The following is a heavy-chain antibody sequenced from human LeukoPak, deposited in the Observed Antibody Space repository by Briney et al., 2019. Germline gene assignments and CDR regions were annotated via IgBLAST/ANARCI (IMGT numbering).Heavy chain of an antibody. CDR1: GFSFSSFA. Sequence: GGSLTLSCAASGFSFSSFAMTWVRQAPGKGLEWVSAIAQTGGGAIYASSVQGRFTISRDNSMSTLYLHLNNLRAEDTALYYCAKELRTYGYPALDFWGQGTLVTVSS. CDR2: IAQTGGGA. V-gene: IGHV3-23*01. D-gene: IGHD4-17*01. CDR3: AKELRTYGYPALDF. J-gene: IGHJ4*02.